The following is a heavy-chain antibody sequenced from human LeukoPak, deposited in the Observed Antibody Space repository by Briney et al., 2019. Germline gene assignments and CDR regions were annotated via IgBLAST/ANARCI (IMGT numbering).Heavy chain of an antibody. CDR3: ARGSGRYWYFDL. Sequence: GGSLRLSCAASGLTFSSYAMHWVRQAPGKGLEWVAVISYDGSNKYYADSVKGRFTISRDNSKNTLYLQMDSLRAEDTAVYYCARGSGRYWYFDLWGRGTLVTVSS. CDR2: ISYDGSNK. CDR1: GLTFSSYA. J-gene: IGHJ2*01. D-gene: IGHD6-19*01. V-gene: IGHV3-30-3*01.